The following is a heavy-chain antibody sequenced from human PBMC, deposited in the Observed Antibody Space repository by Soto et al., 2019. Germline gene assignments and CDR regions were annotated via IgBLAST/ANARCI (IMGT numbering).Heavy chain of an antibody. J-gene: IGHJ5*02. CDR3: ARGRYCSSTSCYGHWFDA. V-gene: IGHV1-8*01. CDR1: GYTFTSYD. Sequence: ASVKVSCKASGYTFTSYDINWVRQATGQGLEWMGWMNPNSGNTGYAQKFQGRVTMTRNTSISTAYMELSSLRSEDTAVYYCARGRYCSSTSCYGHWFDAWGQGTMVTVSS. D-gene: IGHD2-2*01. CDR2: MNPNSGNT.